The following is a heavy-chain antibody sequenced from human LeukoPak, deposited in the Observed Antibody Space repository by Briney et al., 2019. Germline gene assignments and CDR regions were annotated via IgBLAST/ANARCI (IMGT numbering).Heavy chain of an antibody. CDR3: ARGIYGSGWDV. CDR1: GFTVSNNF. V-gene: IGHV3-66*01. D-gene: IGHD3-10*01. Sequence: GGSLRLSCAASGFTVSNNFMTWVRQAPGKGPECVSVIYSGGNTYYADSVKGRFTISRDNSKNTLYLQMNSLRAEDTAVYYCARGIYGSGWDVWGKGTTVTVSS. J-gene: IGHJ6*04. CDR2: IYSGGNT.